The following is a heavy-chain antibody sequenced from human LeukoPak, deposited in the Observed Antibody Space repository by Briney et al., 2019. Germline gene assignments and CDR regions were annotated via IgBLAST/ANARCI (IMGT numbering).Heavy chain of an antibody. CDR2: IYYSRST. J-gene: IGHJ4*02. CDR1: GGSISSSSYY. D-gene: IGHD5-12*01. V-gene: IGHV4-39*01. Sequence: SETLSLTCTVSGGSISSSSYYWGWIRQPPGKGLEWIGSIYYSRSTYYNPSLKSRVTISVDTSKNQFSLKLSSVTAADTAVYYCARVESGRTINFDYWGQGTLVTVSS. CDR3: ARVESGRTINFDY.